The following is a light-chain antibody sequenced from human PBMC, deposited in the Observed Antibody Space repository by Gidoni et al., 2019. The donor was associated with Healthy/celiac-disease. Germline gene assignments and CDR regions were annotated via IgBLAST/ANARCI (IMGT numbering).Light chain of an antibody. V-gene: IGKV3-15*01. CDR1: QSVSSS. J-gene: IGKJ3*01. Sequence: IVMTQSPATLSVSPGERATLSCRASQSVSSSLAWYQQKPGQAPRLLIYGASTRATGIPASFSGSGSGREFTLTISSLQYEDFAVYYCQQYNNWPQTFGPGTKVDIK. CDR2: GAS. CDR3: QQYNNWPQT.